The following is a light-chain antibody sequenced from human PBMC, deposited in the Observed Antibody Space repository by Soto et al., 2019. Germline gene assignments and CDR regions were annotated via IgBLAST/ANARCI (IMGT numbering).Light chain of an antibody. J-gene: IGKJ4*01. CDR3: HQYDTSPLT. Sequence: EIVLTQSPGTLSLSPGERDTLSCRASQSVSSSYLAWYQQKPGQAPRLLIYGASSRATGIPDRFSGSGSGTDFTLTISRLEPEDFAVYYCHQYDTSPLTFGGGTKVEI. CDR1: QSVSSSY. V-gene: IGKV3-20*01. CDR2: GAS.